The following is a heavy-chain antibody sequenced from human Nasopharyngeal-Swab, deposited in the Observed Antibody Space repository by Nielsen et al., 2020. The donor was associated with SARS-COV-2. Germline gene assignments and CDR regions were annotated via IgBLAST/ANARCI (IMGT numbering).Heavy chain of an antibody. CDR2: VSQGGGT. V-gene: IGHV4-34*01. Sequence: RQAPGKGLEWIGEVSQGGGTNYNPSLKNRVTISVATSKNQFSLKLSSVTAAETAVYYCAGGGAGVVPSPVLGLGPYYSYYYMDVWGKGTTVTVSS. D-gene: IGHD2-2*01. J-gene: IGHJ6*03. CDR3: AGGGAGVVPSPVLGLGPYYSYYYMDV.